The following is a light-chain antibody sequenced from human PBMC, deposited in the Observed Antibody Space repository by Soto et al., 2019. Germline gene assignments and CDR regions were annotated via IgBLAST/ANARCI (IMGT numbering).Light chain of an antibody. J-gene: IGKJ4*01. Sequence: DIQMTQSPSTLSASVGDRVTITCRASQSISSWLAWYQQKPGKAPKLLIYDASSLESGVPSRFSGSGSGKEFTLTISSLQPDDFATYYCQQYNSYSPLTFGGGTKVDMK. V-gene: IGKV1-5*01. CDR1: QSISSW. CDR3: QQYNSYSPLT. CDR2: DAS.